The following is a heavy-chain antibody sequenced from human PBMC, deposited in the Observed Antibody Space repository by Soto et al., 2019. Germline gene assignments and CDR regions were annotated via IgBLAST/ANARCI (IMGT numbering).Heavy chain of an antibody. V-gene: IGHV2-5*02. D-gene: IGHD3-22*01. CDR1: GFSHSTSGVG. CDR2: IYWDDDK. Sequence: QITLKESGPTLVKPTQTLTLTCTFSGFSHSTSGVGVGWIRQPPGKALEWLALIYWDDDKRYSTALKGRLTITTGASRNEVVLTMTTIVPLATATFVGAHLTSYSDSSGYYSRADYFEYWGQGTLVTVSS. J-gene: IGHJ1*01. CDR3: AHLTSYSDSSGYYSRADYFEY.